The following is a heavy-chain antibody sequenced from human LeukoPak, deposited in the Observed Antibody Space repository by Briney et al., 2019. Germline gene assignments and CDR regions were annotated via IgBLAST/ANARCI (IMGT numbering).Heavy chain of an antibody. CDR3: ARDGSGWYEDLDY. D-gene: IGHD6-19*01. CDR1: GYTFTGYY. Sequence: ASVKVSCKASGYTFTGYYMHWVRQAPGQGLEWMGRINPNSGGTNYAQKFQGRVTMTRDTSISTAYMELSRLRSDDTAVYYCARDGSGWYEDLDYWGQGTMVTVSS. J-gene: IGHJ4*02. V-gene: IGHV1-2*06. CDR2: INPNSGGT.